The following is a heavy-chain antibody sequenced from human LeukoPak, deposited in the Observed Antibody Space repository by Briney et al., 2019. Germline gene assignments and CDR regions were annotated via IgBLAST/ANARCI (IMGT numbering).Heavy chain of an antibody. CDR1: RYTFTSYY. J-gene: IGHJ4*02. CDR3: ARAHYGDYVRDS. Sequence: ASVKVSCKASRYTFTSYYMHWVRQAPGQGLEGMGIINPSGGSTSYAQKFQGRVTMTRDTSTSTVYMELSSLRSEDTAVYYCARAHYGDYVRDSWGQGTLVTVSS. CDR2: INPSGGST. V-gene: IGHV1-46*01. D-gene: IGHD4-17*01.